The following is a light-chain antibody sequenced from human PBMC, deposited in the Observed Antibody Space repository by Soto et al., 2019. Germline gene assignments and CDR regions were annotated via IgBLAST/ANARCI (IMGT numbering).Light chain of an antibody. CDR1: QSVTSRY. Sequence: EIVLTQSPGTLSVSPGERATLSCRASQSVTSRYIAWIQQKPGQAPRLLIYGASIRAAGIPDRFGGSGSERDFALTISRLEPEDFAVYYCHQYDSPRWTFGQGTKVEIK. J-gene: IGKJ1*01. CDR3: HQYDSPRWT. CDR2: GAS. V-gene: IGKV3-20*01.